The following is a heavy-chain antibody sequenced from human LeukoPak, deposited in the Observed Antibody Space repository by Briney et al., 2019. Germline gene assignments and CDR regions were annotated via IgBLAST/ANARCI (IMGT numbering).Heavy chain of an antibody. V-gene: IGHV1-46*02. Sequence: ASVKVSCKASGYTFNNYYMHWVRQAPGQGLEWIGIINPSGGSTSYAQKFQGRVTVTRDTSTSTVYMELSSLRSEDTAVYYCARTLIEYSVSSCYFDYWGQGTLVAVSS. D-gene: IGHD6-6*01. CDR3: ARTLIEYSVSSCYFDY. CDR2: INPSGGST. CDR1: GYTFNNYY. J-gene: IGHJ4*02.